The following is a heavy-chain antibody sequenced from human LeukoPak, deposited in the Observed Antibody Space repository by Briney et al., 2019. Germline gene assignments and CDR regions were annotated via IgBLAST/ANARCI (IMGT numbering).Heavy chain of an antibody. CDR2: IYYSGST. V-gene: IGHV4-39*01. D-gene: IGHD7-27*01. CDR1: GGSISSSSYY. J-gene: IGHJ4*02. Sequence: SETLSLTCTVSGGSISSSSYYWGWIRQPPGKGLEWIGSIYYSGSTYYNPSLKSRVTISVDTSKNQFSLKLSSVTAADTAVCYCARRDSLGIDYWGQGTLVTVSS. CDR3: ARRDSLGIDY.